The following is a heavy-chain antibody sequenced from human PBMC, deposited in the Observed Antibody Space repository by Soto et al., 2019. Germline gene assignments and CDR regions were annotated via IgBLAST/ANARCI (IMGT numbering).Heavy chain of an antibody. CDR1: GDSVSSNSAA. V-gene: IGHV6-1*01. J-gene: IGHJ4*02. Sequence: SQTLSLTCAISGDSVSSNSAAWNWIRRSPSRGLEWLGRTYYRSKWYNDYAVSVKSRITINPDTSKNQFSLQLNSVTPEDTAVYYCARGMYYYGSGFDYCGQGTLGTVSS. CDR2: TYYRSKWYN. D-gene: IGHD3-10*01. CDR3: ARGMYYYGSGFDY.